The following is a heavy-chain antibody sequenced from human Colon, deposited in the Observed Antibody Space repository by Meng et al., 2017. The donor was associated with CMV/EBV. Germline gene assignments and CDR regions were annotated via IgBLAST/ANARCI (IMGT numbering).Heavy chain of an antibody. CDR1: GFTFSSYA. CDR3: VREADGYCSSTSCYHDNWFDP. J-gene: IGHJ5*02. Sequence: GESLKISCAASGFTFSSYAMHWVRQAPGKGLEWVAVISYDGSNKYYADSVKGRFTISRDNSKNTLYLQMNSLRAEDTAVYYCVREADGYCSSTSCYHDNWFDPWGQGTLVTVSS. CDR2: ISYDGSNK. D-gene: IGHD2-2*01. V-gene: IGHV3-30*04.